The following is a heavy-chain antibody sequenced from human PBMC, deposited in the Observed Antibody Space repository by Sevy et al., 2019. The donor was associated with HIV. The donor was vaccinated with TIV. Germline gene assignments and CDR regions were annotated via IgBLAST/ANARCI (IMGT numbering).Heavy chain of an antibody. D-gene: IGHD2-2*01. CDR1: GFAFSTHA. Sequence: GGSLRLSCAASGFAFSTHAMHWVRQAPGKGLEWVAVISYEGTETFYAASVEGQFTISRDNSKNMLSLQINSLRPEDTAVYYCARDGGNSVKWYPLYWGHGTLVTVSS. V-gene: IGHV3-30-3*01. CDR2: ISYEGTET. J-gene: IGHJ4*01. CDR3: ARDGGNSVKWYPLY.